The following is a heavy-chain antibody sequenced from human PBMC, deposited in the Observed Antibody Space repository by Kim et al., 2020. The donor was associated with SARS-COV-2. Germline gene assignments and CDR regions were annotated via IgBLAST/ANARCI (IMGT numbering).Heavy chain of an antibody. Sequence: NYNPSLKSRVTISVDKSKNQFSLKLSSVTAADTAVYYCASDNWDYHGMDVWGQGTTVTVSS. J-gene: IGHJ6*02. D-gene: IGHD7-27*01. CDR3: ASDNWDYHGMDV. V-gene: IGHV4-4*02.